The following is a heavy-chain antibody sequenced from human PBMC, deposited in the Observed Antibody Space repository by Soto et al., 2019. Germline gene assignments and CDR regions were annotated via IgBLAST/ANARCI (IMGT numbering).Heavy chain of an antibody. J-gene: IGHJ6*02. CDR2: INHSGST. Sequence: LSLTCAVYGGSFSCYYWSWIRQPPGKGLEWIGEINHSGSTNYNPSLKSRVTISVDTSKNQFSLKLSSVTAADTAGYYCASSYSSSWYPPPGIDVWGQGTTVTVSS. V-gene: IGHV4-34*01. D-gene: IGHD6-13*01. CDR3: ASSYSSSWYPPPGIDV. CDR1: GGSFSCYY.